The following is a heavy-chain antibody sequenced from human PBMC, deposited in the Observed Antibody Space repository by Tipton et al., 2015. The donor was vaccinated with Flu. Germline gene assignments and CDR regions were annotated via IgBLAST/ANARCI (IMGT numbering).Heavy chain of an antibody. CDR2: IYYSGTT. J-gene: IGHJ4*02. Sequence: TLSLTCTVSGGSISSADYYWSWIRQPPGKGLEWIGYIYYSGTTYYNPSLKSRVTISVDTSKNQFSLTLSSVTTADTAVYYCARGERLLGYWGQGTLVTVSS. V-gene: IGHV4-30-4*01. CDR1: GGSISSADYY. D-gene: IGHD6-25*01. CDR3: ARGERLLGY.